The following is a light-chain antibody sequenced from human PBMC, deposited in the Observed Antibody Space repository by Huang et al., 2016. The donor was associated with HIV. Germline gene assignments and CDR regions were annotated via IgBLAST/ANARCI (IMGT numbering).Light chain of an antibody. Sequence: DIQMTQSPSSLSASVGDRVTITCQASQDINNYLNWYQQKPGKATKLLIYDAFNWEPGGPSKFSGSGSGTDFSFTITSRQPEDIATYYCQQYHSLPLTFGQGTKVEMK. CDR1: QDINNY. V-gene: IGKV1-33*01. CDR3: QQYHSLPLT. J-gene: IGKJ1*01. CDR2: DAF.